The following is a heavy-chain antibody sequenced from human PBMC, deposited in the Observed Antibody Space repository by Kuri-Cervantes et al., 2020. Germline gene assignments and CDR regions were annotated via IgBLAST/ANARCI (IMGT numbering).Heavy chain of an antibody. V-gene: IGHV1-3*01. CDR1: GHNFMSSA. CDR3: ARGFNTRYSSSFYVFDS. J-gene: IGHJ4*02. Sequence: ASVKVSCKASGHNFMSSALHWVRQAPGQRLEWMGWINAGNDKTRYSEKFQGRVNISRDTSANIGYMELSSLTSEDTALYFCARGFNTRYSSSFYVFDSWGQGTLVTVSS. D-gene: IGHD6-13*01. CDR2: INAGNDKT.